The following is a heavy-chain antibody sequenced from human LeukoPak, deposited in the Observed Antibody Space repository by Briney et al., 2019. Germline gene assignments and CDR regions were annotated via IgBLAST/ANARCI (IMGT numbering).Heavy chain of an antibody. CDR2: IIPIFGTA. J-gene: IGHJ4*02. CDR1: GGTFSSYA. D-gene: IGHD3-22*01. V-gene: IGHV1-69*13. Sequence: ASVKVSCKASGGTFSSYAISWVRQAPGQGLEWMGGIIPIFGTANYAQKFQGRVTITADESTSTAYMELSSLRSEDTAVYYCARVPYYYDSSGYYYAYWGQGTLVTVSS. CDR3: ARVPYYYDSSGYYYAY.